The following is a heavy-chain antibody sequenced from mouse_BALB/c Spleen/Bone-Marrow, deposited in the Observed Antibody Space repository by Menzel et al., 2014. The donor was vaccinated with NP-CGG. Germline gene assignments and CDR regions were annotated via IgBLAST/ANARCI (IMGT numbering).Heavy chain of an antibody. CDR1: GFDFSRYW. CDR3: ARRGGYFAY. CDR2: INPDSSTI. D-gene: IGHD2-2*01. V-gene: IGHV4-1*02. J-gene: IGHJ3*01. Sequence: EVKLVESGGGLVQPGGSLKLSCAAPGFDFSRYWMSWVRQAPGKGLEWIGEINPDSSTINYTPSLKDKFIISRDNAKNTLYLQMSKVRSEDTALYYCARRGGYFAYWGQGTLVTVSA.